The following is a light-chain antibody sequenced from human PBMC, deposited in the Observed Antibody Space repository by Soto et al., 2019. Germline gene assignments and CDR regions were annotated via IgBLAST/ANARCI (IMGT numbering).Light chain of an antibody. CDR1: RSLSSSY. V-gene: IGKV3-20*01. CDR2: AAS. J-gene: IGKJ2*01. Sequence: PGERATLSCRASRSLSSSYVVWYQQKPGQAPRLLIYAASRRATGIPDRFSGSGCATEYTLTISRLEPEDFAVYYCQQQGTFGQGTKLEIK. CDR3: QQQGT.